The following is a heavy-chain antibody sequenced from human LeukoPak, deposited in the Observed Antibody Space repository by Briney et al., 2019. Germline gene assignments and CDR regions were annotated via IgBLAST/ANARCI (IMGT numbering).Heavy chain of an antibody. V-gene: IGHV4-4*07. CDR3: TRGGRIWFDP. J-gene: IGHJ5*02. CDR1: GGSISSYY. Sequence: PSETLSLTCTVSGGSISSYYWSWLRQPAGKGLEWIGRIYTSGSTNYNPSLKSRVTISVDTSKNQFSLKLSSVTAADTAVYYCTRGGRIWFDPWGQGTLVTVSS. CDR2: IYTSGST.